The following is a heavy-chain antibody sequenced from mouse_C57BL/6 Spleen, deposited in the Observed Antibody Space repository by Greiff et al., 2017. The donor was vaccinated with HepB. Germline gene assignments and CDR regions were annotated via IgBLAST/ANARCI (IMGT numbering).Heavy chain of an antibody. Sequence: VKLMESGPELVKPGASVKISCKASGYAFSSSWMNWVKQRPGKGLEWIGRIYPGDGDTNYNGKFKGKATLTADKSSSTAYMQLSSLTSEDSAVYFCARIPGYFDVWGTGTTVTVSS. CDR2: IYPGDGDT. CDR1: GYAFSSSW. D-gene: IGHD5-1-1*01. V-gene: IGHV1-82*01. J-gene: IGHJ1*03. CDR3: ARIPGYFDV.